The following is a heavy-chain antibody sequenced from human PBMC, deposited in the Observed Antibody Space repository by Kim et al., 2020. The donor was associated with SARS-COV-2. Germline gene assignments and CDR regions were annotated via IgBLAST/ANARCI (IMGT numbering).Heavy chain of an antibody. CDR1: GDSISSYY. CDR2: IYTGGNT. Sequence: SETLSLTCTVSGDSISSYYWNWIRQPAGRGLEWIGRIYTGGNTNYNPSLQSRLTVSVDTSKRQFSLNLRSVTAADTAVYYCATSRSRGGQTMKFAYWAQG. V-gene: IGHV4-4*07. CDR3: ATSRSRGGQTMKFAY. J-gene: IGHJ4*02. D-gene: IGHD2-15*01.